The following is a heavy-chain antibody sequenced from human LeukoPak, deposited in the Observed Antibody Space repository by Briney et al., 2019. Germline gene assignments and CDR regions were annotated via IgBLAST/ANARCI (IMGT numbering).Heavy chain of an antibody. CDR2: ISGSGGST. D-gene: IGHD6-19*01. CDR1: GFTFSSYA. CDR3: AKELIKSSGWYSPFPGYFDY. V-gene: IGHV3-23*01. Sequence: PGGSLRLSCAASGFTFSSYAMSWVRQAPGKGLEWVSAISGSGGSTYYADSVKGRFTISRDNSKNTLYLQMNSLRAEDMAVYYCAKELIKSSGWYSPFPGYFDYWGQGTLVTVSS. J-gene: IGHJ4*02.